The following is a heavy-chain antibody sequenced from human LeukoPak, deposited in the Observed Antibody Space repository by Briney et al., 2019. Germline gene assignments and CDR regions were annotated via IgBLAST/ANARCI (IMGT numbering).Heavy chain of an antibody. CDR3: AKDLGRYRNNFFDY. CDR1: GGPISSGLY. D-gene: IGHD1-26*01. J-gene: IGHJ4*02. Sequence: ETLSLTCTVSGGPISSGLYCWGWIRQPPGKGLEWVSTISGSGGGTYYADSVKGRFTISRDDSKNTLYLQMNSLRADDTAVYYCAKDLGRYRNNFFDYWGQGNLVTVSS. CDR2: ISGSGGGT. V-gene: IGHV3-23*01.